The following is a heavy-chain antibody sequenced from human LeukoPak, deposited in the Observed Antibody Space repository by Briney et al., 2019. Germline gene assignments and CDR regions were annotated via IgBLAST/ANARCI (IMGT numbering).Heavy chain of an antibody. D-gene: IGHD4-23*01. CDR1: GGSISRGDYY. V-gene: IGHV4-30-4*08. CDR2: IYYSGST. Sequence: PSQTLSLTCTVSGGSISRGDYYWSWIRQPPGEGLEWIGYIYYSGSTYYNPSLKSRVTISVDTSKHQLSLKLSSVTAADTAVYYCARYDYGGILFDYWGQGTLVTVSS. J-gene: IGHJ4*02. CDR3: ARYDYGGILFDY.